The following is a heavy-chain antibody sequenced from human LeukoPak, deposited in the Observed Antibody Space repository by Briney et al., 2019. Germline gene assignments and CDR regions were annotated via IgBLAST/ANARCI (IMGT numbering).Heavy chain of an antibody. D-gene: IGHD3-10*01. CDR1: GYTFTSYG. Sequence: GASVKVSCKASGYTFTSYGISWVRQAPGQGLEWMGWISTYSGNTHYAQKLQGRVTMTTDTSTSTAYLELRSLRSDDTAVYYCAREPSVVMVRSNFDYWGQGTLVTVSS. CDR3: AREPSVVMVRSNFDY. CDR2: ISTYSGNT. J-gene: IGHJ4*02. V-gene: IGHV1-18*01.